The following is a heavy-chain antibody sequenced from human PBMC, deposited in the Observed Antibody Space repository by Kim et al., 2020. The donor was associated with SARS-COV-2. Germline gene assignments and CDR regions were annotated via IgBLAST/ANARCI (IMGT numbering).Heavy chain of an antibody. J-gene: IGHJ4*02. CDR1: GFTFSSYE. Sequence: GGSLRLSCAASGFTFSSYEMNWVRQAPGKGLECVSYISSSGSTIYYADSVKGRFTISRDNAKNSLYLQMNSLRAEDTAVYYCARVRSGWYPPLDYWGQGTLVTVSS. V-gene: IGHV3-48*03. CDR3: ARVRSGWYPPLDY. D-gene: IGHD6-19*01. CDR2: ISSSGSTI.